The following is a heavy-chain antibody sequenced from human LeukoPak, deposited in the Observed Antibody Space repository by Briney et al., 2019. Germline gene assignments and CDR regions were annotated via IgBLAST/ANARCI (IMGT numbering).Heavy chain of an antibody. CDR2: ISGSGTKT. CDR1: GFTFNIYN. Sequence: GGSLRLSCAASGFTFNIYNMNWVRQAPGKGLEWVSAISGSGTKTYYADSVRGRFTISRDNSKNTLSLQMSSLRAEDTAVYYCAKAEWELLSYFDYWGQGMPVIVSS. J-gene: IGHJ4*02. V-gene: IGHV3-23*01. CDR3: AKAEWELLSYFDY. D-gene: IGHD1-26*01.